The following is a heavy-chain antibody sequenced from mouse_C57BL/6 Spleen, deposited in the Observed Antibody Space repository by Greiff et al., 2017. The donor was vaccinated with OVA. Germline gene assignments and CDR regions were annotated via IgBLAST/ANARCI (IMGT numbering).Heavy chain of an antibody. CDR3: ARPYSVYYAMDY. CDR1: GFTFRDYG. V-gene: IGHV5-17*01. Sequence: EVKVVESGGGLVKPGGSLKLSCAASGFTFRDYGMHWVRQAPEKGLEWVAYISSGSSTIYYADTVKGRFTISRDTAKNTLFLQMTSLRSEDTAMYYCARPYSVYYAMDYWGQGTSVTVSS. D-gene: IGHD6-5*01. CDR2: ISSGSSTI. J-gene: IGHJ4*01.